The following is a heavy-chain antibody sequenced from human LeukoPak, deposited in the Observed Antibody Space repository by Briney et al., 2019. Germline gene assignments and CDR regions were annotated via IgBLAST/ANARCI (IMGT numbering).Heavy chain of an antibody. CDR2: ISGSGYST. V-gene: IGHV3-23*01. CDR3: AKHIVVVPDAFDI. CDR1: GFTLSSYA. J-gene: IGHJ3*02. D-gene: IGHD2-21*01. Sequence: GGSLRLSCAASGFTLSSYAMSWVRQAPGKGLEWVSAISGSGYSTYYADSVKGRFTISRDNSKNTLYLQMNSLRAEDTAVYYCAKHIVVVPDAFDIWGQGTMVTVSS.